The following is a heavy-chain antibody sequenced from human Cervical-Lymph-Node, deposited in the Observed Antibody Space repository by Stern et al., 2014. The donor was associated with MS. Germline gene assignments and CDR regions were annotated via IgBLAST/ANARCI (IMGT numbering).Heavy chain of an antibody. V-gene: IGHV3-30-3*01. J-gene: IGHJ6*02. D-gene: IGHD3-3*01. CDR3: ARERITIYYYGMDV. CDR1: GFTFSSYA. CDR2: ISYDGSNK. Sequence: VQLVESGGGVVQPGRSLRLSCAASGFTFSSYAMHWVRQAPGKGLEWVAVISYDGSNKYYADSVKGRFTISRDNSKNTLYLQMNSLRAEDTAVYYCARERITIYYYGMDVWGQGTTVTVSS.